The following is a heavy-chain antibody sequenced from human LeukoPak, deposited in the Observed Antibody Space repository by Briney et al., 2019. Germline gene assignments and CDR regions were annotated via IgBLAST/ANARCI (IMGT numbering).Heavy chain of an antibody. CDR1: GVSMSAYQ. CDR2: INTKGET. J-gene: IGHJ4*02. CDR3: ATSNDAKIAPFDH. Sequence: SETLSLTCTVSGVSMSAYQWSWVRQSPGKGLEWIGCINTKGETSYNPSLKSRVTTSVDTPKSQFSLRLTSVTAADTAVYYCATSNDAKIAPFDHWGQGAPVTVSS. D-gene: IGHD2-21*01. V-gene: IGHV4-4*09.